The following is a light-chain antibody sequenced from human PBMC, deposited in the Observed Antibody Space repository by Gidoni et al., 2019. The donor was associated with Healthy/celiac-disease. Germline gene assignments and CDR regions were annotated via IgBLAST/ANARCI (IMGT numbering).Light chain of an antibody. CDR1: QSVSSY. CDR2: DAS. J-gene: IGKJ4*01. Sequence: EIVLTQSPATLSLSPGERATRSCRASQSVSSYLAWYQQKPGQAPRLLIYDASNRATGIPARFSGSGSGTDFTLTISSLEPEDFAVYYCQQRSNWPHTFGGXTKVEIK. V-gene: IGKV3-11*01. CDR3: QQRSNWPHT.